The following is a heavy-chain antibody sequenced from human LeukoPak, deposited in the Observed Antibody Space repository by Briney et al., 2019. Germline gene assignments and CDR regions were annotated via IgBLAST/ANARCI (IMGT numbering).Heavy chain of an antibody. CDR3: ARDCGWAYYYGSGSYPAGSDY. CDR1: GYTFTGYY. CDR2: INPNSGGT. V-gene: IGHV1-2*02. J-gene: IGHJ4*02. D-gene: IGHD3-10*01. Sequence: GASVKVSCKASGYTFTGYYMHWVRQAPGQGLEWMGWINPNSGGTNYAQKFQGRVTMTRDTSISTAYMELRSLRSDDTAVYYCARDCGWAYYYGSGSYPAGSDYWGQGTLVTVSS.